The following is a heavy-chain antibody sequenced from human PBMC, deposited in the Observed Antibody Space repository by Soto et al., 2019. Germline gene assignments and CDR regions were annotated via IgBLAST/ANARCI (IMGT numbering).Heavy chain of an antibody. J-gene: IGHJ6*02. CDR2: INPNSGGT. D-gene: IGHD3-3*01. Sequence: ASVKVSCKASGYTFTGYYMHWVRQAPGQGLEWMGWINPNSGGTNYAQKFQGWVTMARDTSISTAYMELSRLRSDDTAVYYCARESFWSGYYTSASEYYGMDVWGQGTTVTVSS. V-gene: IGHV1-2*04. CDR3: ARESFWSGYYTSASEYYGMDV. CDR1: GYTFTGYY.